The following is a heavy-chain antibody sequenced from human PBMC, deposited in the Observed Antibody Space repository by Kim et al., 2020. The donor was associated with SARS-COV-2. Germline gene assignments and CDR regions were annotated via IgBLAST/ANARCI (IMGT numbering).Heavy chain of an antibody. V-gene: IGHV4-31*02. J-gene: IGHJ5*02. D-gene: IGHD2-2*01. CDR3: ARGNLDVVVPAAMSDWFDP. Sequence: SRVTISVDTSKNQFSLTLSSVTAADTAVYYCARGNLDVVVPAAMSDWFDPWGQGTLVTVSS.